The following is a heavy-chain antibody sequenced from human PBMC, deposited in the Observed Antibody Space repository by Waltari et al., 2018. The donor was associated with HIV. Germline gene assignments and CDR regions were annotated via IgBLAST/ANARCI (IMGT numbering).Heavy chain of an antibody. CDR1: VESFHGFH. V-gene: IGHV4-34*01. D-gene: IGHD1-1*01. Sequence: QVQLQQWGTRLLKPSETLSLTCAVSVESFHGFHWTWLRQSPGQGLEWIGDINHSGVTNYNPSLKSRVAISADASKNQFSLSLSSVTAADTAVYYCARRDDGLRFNYNGNWFDPWGQGTLVTVS. CDR3: ARRDDGLRFNYNGNWFDP. CDR2: INHSGVT. J-gene: IGHJ5*02.